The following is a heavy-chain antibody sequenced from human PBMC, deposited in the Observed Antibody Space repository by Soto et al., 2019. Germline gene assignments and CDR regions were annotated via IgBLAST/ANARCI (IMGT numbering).Heavy chain of an antibody. J-gene: IGHJ5*02. Sequence: PGGSLSLSCTASGFIFSSYGMHWVRQAPGKGLEWVAVIWYDGSNTYYADPVKGRFTISRDNSKNTLFLQMNSLRAEDTAVYYCASSAAWGRGTLVTVSS. CDR1: GFIFSSYG. CDR2: IWYDGSNT. D-gene: IGHD6-19*01. V-gene: IGHV3-33*01. CDR3: ASSAA.